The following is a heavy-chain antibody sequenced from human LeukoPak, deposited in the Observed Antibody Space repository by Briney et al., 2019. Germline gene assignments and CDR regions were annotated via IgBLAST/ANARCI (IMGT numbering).Heavy chain of an antibody. D-gene: IGHD4-23*01. CDR3: YGGNSLGWNWFDP. J-gene: IGHJ5*02. CDR1: GFTFSSYA. CDR2: ISGSGGST. V-gene: IGHV3-23*01. Sequence: GGSLRLSCAASGFTFSSYAMSWVRQAPGKGLEWVSAISGSGGSTYYADSVKGRFTISRDNSKNTLYLQMNSLRAEDTAVYYCYGGNSLGWNWFDPWGQGTLVTVSS.